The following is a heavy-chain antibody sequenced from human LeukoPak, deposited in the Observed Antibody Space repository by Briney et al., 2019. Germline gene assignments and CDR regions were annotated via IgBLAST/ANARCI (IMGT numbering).Heavy chain of an antibody. CDR1: GFTFSSYW. V-gene: IGHV3-7*01. CDR3: ARDSSSGGLGRIAAAGSDFDY. D-gene: IGHD6-13*01. Sequence: GGSLRLSCAASGFTFSSYWMSWVRQAPGKGLEWVSNIKQDGSEKYYVDSVKGRFTISRDNAKNSLYLQMNSLRAEDPAVYYCARDSSSGGLGRIAAAGSDFDYWGQGTLVTVSS. J-gene: IGHJ4*02. CDR2: IKQDGSEK.